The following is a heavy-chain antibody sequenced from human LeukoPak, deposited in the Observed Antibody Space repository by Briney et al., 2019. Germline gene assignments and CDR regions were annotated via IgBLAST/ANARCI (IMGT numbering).Heavy chain of an antibody. D-gene: IGHD2-2*03. CDR2: INYSGDT. CDR3: ARVDIGVVPSTTFDF. CDR1: GGSIRSSNYY. J-gene: IGHJ4*02. Sequence: SATLFLTCTASGGSIRSSNYYWGWIRQPPGKGLEWIGSINYSGDTYSNPSLKSRVTISVDTSKNQFPLRPSSVTAADTAVYYCARVDIGVVPSTTFDFWGQGTLVTVSS. V-gene: IGHV4-39*01.